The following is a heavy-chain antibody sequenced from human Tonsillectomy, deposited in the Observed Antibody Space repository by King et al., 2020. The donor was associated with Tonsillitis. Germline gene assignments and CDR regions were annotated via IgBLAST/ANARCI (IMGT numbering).Heavy chain of an antibody. CDR3: ARSGRTYSHYACGGVFQNWFDP. CDR1: GGSISSYY. V-gene: IGHV4-59*01. Sequence: VQLQESGPGLVKPSETLSLTCTVSGGSISSYYWSWIRQPPGKGLEWIGYIYYSGSTNYNPSLKSRVTISVDTSKNQFSLKLSSVIAADTAVDYWARSGRTYSHYACGGVFQNWFDPWGQGTLVTVSS. CDR2: IYYSGST. J-gene: IGHJ5*02. D-gene: IGHD4-11*01.